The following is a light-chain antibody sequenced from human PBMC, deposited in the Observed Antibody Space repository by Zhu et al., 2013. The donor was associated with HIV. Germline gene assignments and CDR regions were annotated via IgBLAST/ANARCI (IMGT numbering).Light chain of an antibody. CDR3: QQYGSSPLT. J-gene: IGKJ4*01. CDR2: AAS. Sequence: EIVLAQSPGTLSLSPGERAALSCRASQNIINNYLAWYQQKPGQAPRLLIFAASSRATGIPDRFSGSGSGTDFTLTITRLEPEDVAVYYCQQYGSSPLTFGGGTKVEIK. V-gene: IGKV3-20*01. CDR1: QNIINNY.